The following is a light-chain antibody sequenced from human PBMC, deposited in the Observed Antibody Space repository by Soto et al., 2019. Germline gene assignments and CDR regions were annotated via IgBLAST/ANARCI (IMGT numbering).Light chain of an antibody. CDR1: QRISSN. Sequence: EIVMTQSPDTLSVSPGERATLSCRASQRISSNLAWYQQKPGQAPRLLIYGASSRATGIPDRFSGSGSGTDFTLTISRLEPEDFAVYYCQQYGSSPRTFGQGTKVDIK. J-gene: IGKJ1*01. CDR2: GAS. CDR3: QQYGSSPRT. V-gene: IGKV3-20*01.